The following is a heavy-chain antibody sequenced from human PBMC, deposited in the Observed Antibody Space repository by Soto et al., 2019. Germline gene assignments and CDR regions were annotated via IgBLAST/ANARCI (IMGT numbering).Heavy chain of an antibody. CDR3: ARKPDVATAKVGGGYVFDV. Sequence: QVQLQESGPGLVKPSGTLSLTCAASSGSIFTTNWWSWFRQSPGRGLQWIGDIYHSGSPKYNPSPKNRLSITIGDTKDRFLLNPTSVTAADTAVYYCARKPDVATAKVGGGYVFDVWGQGTMVTVSS. CDR2: IYHSGSP. J-gene: IGHJ3*01. D-gene: IGHD3-16*01. V-gene: IGHV4-4*02. CDR1: SGSIFTTNW.